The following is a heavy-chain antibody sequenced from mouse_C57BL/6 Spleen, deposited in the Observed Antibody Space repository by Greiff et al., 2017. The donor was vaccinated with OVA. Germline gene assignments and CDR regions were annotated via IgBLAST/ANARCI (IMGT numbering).Heavy chain of an antibody. CDR2: IYPGSGST. D-gene: IGHD2-5*01. CDR1: GYTFTSYW. V-gene: IGHV1-55*01. J-gene: IGHJ3*01. CDR3: ASSYYSNSKGFAY. Sequence: VQLQQSGAELVKPGASVKMSCKASGYTFTSYWITWVKQRPGQGLEWIGDIYPGSGSTNYNEKFKSKATLTVDTASSTAYMQLSSLTSEDSAVYYGASSYYSNSKGFAYWGQGTLVTVSA.